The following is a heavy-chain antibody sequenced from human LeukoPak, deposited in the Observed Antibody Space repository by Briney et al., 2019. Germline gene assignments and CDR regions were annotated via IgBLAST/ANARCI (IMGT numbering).Heavy chain of an antibody. D-gene: IGHD2-2*01. CDR2: IYYSGST. J-gene: IGHJ4*02. CDR1: GGSISSGGYY. Sequence: PSQTLSLTCTVSGGSISSGGYYWSWIRQHPGKGLEWIGYIYYSGSTYYNPSLKSRVTISVDTSKNQFSLKLSSVTAADTAVYYCARVRYQLLVFDYWGQGTLVTVSS. V-gene: IGHV4-31*03. CDR3: ARVRYQLLVFDY.